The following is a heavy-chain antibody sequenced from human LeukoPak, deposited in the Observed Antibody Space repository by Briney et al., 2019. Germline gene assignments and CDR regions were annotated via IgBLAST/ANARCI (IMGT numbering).Heavy chain of an antibody. CDR1: GGSFSGYY. Sequence: SETLSLTCAVYGGSFSGYYWSWIRQPPGKGLEWIGEINHSGSTNCNPSLRSRVTISLEMSTHQFSLNLTSVTAADTAVYYCATNTGTVFDYWGQGALVTVSS. D-gene: IGHD7-27*01. J-gene: IGHJ4*02. CDR3: ATNTGTVFDY. CDR2: INHSGST. V-gene: IGHV4-34*01.